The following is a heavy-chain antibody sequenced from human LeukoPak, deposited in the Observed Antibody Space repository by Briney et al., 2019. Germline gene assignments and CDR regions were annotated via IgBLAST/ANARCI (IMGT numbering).Heavy chain of an antibody. CDR2: ISGSGATT. Sequence: GGSLRLSCATSEFTFSSYAMSWVRQVPGKVLEWVSAISGSGATTYYADSVKGRFTISRDNSKNTLYLQMNSLRADGTAVNYCAKDHGFATLRFTPFDYWGQGALVTVSS. V-gene: IGHV3-23*01. D-gene: IGHD4-17*01. J-gene: IGHJ4*02. CDR3: AKDHGFATLRFTPFDY. CDR1: EFTFSSYA.